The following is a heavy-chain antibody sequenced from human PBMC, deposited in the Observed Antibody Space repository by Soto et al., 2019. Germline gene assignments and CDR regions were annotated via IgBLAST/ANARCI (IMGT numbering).Heavy chain of an antibody. Sequence: QVQLVQSGAEVKKPGSSVKVSCKASGGTFSSYAISWVRQAPGQGLEWMGGIIPIFGTANYAQKFQGRVTITADESTSTAYMELRSLRSEDTAVYYCASSYDSSGYYYPTYYFDYWGQGTLVTVSS. J-gene: IGHJ4*02. CDR1: GGTFSSYA. D-gene: IGHD3-22*01. CDR2: IIPIFGTA. V-gene: IGHV1-69*01. CDR3: ASSYDSSGYYYPTYYFDY.